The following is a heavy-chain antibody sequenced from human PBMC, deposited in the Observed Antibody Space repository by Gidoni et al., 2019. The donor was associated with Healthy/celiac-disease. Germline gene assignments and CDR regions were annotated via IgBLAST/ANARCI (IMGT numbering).Heavy chain of an antibody. CDR3: ARRYDFWSGYHENNWFDP. CDR2: IYYSGST. J-gene: IGHJ5*02. Sequence: QLQLQESGPGLVKPSETLSLTCTVSGGSISSSHYYWAGIRQPPGKGLEWIWSIYYSGSTYYNPSLKSRVTISVDTSKNQFSLKLSSVTAADTAVYYCARRYDFWSGYHENNWFDPWGQGTLVTVSS. V-gene: IGHV4-39*01. CDR1: GGSISSSHYY. D-gene: IGHD3-3*01.